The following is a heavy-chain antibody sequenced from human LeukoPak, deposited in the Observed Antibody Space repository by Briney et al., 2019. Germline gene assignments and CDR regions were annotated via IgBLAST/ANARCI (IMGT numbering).Heavy chain of an antibody. V-gene: IGHV1-2*02. CDR1: GYTFTDYY. CDR2: INPNSGAT. CDR3: AKGREVRPDGSNKNYLYDY. D-gene: IGHD1-7*01. Sequence: ASVKVSCKTSGYTFTDYYIHWVRQAPGQGLEWMGWINPNSGATNYAQNFQGRVTMTRDTSISTADMELTSLRPDDAAVYYCAKGREVRPDGSNKNYLYDYWGQGALVIVSS. J-gene: IGHJ4*02.